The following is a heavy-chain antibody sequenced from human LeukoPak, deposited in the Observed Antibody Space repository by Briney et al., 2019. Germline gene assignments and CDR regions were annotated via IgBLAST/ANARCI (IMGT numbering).Heavy chain of an antibody. CDR2: IDSDGGLT. CDR1: GFTFRAYW. J-gene: IGHJ4*02. Sequence: GGSLRLSCAASGFTFRAYWMFWVRQVPGKGLVWVSRIDSDGGLTTYADSVKGRFTISRDNSKNTLYLQMNSLRAEDTAVYYCAKVRFGVTARYYFDYWGQGTLVTVSS. D-gene: IGHD3-10*01. CDR3: AKVRFGVTARYYFDY. V-gene: IGHV3-74*01.